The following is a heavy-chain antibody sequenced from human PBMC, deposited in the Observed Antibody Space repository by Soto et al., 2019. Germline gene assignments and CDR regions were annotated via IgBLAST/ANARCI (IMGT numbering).Heavy chain of an antibody. CDR1: GVTFSSYA. V-gene: IGHV3-23*01. CDR2: ISGSGGST. CDR3: AKVIAAAGTGYWFDP. Sequence: EVQLLESGGGLVQPGGSLRLSCASSGVTFSSYAMSWVRQAPGKGLEWVSAISGSGGSTYYADSVKGRFTISRDNSKNTLYLQMNSLRAEDTAGYYCAKVIAAAGTGYWFDPWGQGTLVTVSS. J-gene: IGHJ5*02. D-gene: IGHD6-13*01.